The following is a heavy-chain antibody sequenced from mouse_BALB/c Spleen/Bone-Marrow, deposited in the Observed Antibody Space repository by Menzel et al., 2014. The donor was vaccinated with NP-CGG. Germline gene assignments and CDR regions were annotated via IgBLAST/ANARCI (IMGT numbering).Heavy chain of an antibody. CDR3: VRSRLRDWYFDV. V-gene: IGHV1-85*01. Sequence: QVTLKESGVELVKPGASVKLSCKASGNTSTSYDINWVRQRPEQGLEWIGWIFPGDSTTKYNEKFKGKATLSTDKSSSTVHMQLSRLTSEDSAVYFCVRSRLRDWYFDVWGAGTTVTISS. J-gene: IGHJ1*01. CDR1: GNTSTSYD. CDR2: IFPGDSTT. D-gene: IGHD1-2*01.